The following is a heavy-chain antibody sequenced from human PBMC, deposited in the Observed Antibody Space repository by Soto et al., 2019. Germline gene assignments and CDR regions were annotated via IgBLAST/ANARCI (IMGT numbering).Heavy chain of an antibody. CDR2: IRSKNHSYAT. D-gene: IGHD1-26*01. V-gene: IGHV3-73*02. Sequence: EVQLVESGGGLVQPGESLKLSCAASGFTLSGSAVHWVRQASGKGLEWVGRIRSKNHSYATEYIASVKGRFTMSRDDSNNPAYLQMTGLKTDDTAVYYCTRSGGSYSFGYWGQGTLVTVSS. J-gene: IGHJ4*02. CDR1: GFTLSGSA. CDR3: TRSGGSYSFGY.